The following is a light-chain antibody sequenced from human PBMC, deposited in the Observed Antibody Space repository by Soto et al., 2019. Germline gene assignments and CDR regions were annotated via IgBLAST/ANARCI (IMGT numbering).Light chain of an antibody. CDR1: QSVGSY. CDR3: QQRSNWPPLT. CDR2: DAS. V-gene: IGKV3-11*02. Sequence: EIVVTQSPATLSLSPGERATLSCRTSQSVGSYLAWYQKKPGQAPRLLIYDASNRATGIPARFSGSGSGRDFTLTISSLEPEDFAVYYCQQRSNWPPLTFGGGTNVEIK. J-gene: IGKJ4*01.